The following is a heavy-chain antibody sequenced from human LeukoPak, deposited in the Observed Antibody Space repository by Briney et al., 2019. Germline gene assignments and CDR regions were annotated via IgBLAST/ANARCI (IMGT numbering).Heavy chain of an antibody. D-gene: IGHD1-1*01. Sequence: GGSLRLSCTASGFTFSGHWIHWVRQPPGVGLVWVSRINERGTDSMYAESVKGRFTISRDNAKNTVSLQMNSQRAEDTAVYYCVRDETLWTLDWWGQGTLVSVSS. CDR1: GFTFSGHW. V-gene: IGHV3-74*03. CDR3: VRDETLWTLDW. CDR2: INERGTDS. J-gene: IGHJ4*02.